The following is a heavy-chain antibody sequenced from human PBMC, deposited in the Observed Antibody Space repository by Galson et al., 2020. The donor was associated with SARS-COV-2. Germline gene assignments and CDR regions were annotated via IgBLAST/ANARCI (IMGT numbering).Heavy chain of an antibody. CDR1: GGSISSGGYY. CDR3: ARDRLYYGSGTLYGMDV. CDR2: IYYSGST. J-gene: IGHJ6*02. D-gene: IGHD3-10*01. V-gene: IGHV4-31*03. Sequence: SETLSLTCTVSGGSISSGGYYWSWIRQHPGKGLEWIGYIYYSGSTYYNPSLKSRVTISVDTSKNQFSLKLSSVTAADTAVYYCARDRLYYGSGTLYGMDVWGQGTTVTVSS.